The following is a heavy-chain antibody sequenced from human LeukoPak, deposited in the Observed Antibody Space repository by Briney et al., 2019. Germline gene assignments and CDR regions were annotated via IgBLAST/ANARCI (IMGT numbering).Heavy chain of an antibody. CDR1: GYTFTGYY. Sequence: ASVKVSCKASGYTFTGYYMHWVRQASGQGLEWMGWINPNSGGTNYAQKFQGRVTMTRDTSISTAYMELSRLRSDDTAVYYCARHVEMATILHFDYWGQGTLVTVSS. D-gene: IGHD5-24*01. CDR2: INPNSGGT. J-gene: IGHJ4*02. CDR3: ARHVEMATILHFDY. V-gene: IGHV1-2*02.